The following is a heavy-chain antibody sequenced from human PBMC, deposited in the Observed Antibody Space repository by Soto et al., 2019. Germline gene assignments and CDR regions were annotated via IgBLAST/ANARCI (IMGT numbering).Heavy chain of an antibody. CDR2: IYYSGST. Sequence: SETLSLTCTVSGGSVSSGSYYWSWIRQPPGKGLEWIGYIYYSGSTNYNPSLKSRVTISVDTSKNQFSLKLSSVTAADTAVYYCARDTPYDFWSGYPYYYYGMDVWGQGTTVTV. V-gene: IGHV4-61*01. D-gene: IGHD3-3*01. J-gene: IGHJ6*02. CDR1: GGSVSSGSYY. CDR3: ARDTPYDFWSGYPYYYYGMDV.